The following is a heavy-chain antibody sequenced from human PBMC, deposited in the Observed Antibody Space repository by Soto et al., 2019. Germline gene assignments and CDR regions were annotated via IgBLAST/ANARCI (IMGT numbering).Heavy chain of an antibody. Sequence: SETLAITGTVSGGSISSSGYYWGWIRQPPGKGLEWIGSIYYSGSTYYNPSLKSRVTISVDTSKNQFSLKLNSVTAADTAVYYCARQGVDYDFWFGYTARWFDPWGQGTLVTVFS. V-gene: IGHV4-39*01. CDR3: ARQGVDYDFWFGYTARWFDP. J-gene: IGHJ5*02. D-gene: IGHD3-3*01. CDR1: GGSISSSGYY. CDR2: IYYSGST.